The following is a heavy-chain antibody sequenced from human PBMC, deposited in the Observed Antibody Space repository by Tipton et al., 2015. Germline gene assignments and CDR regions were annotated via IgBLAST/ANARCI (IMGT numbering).Heavy chain of an antibody. CDR2: IYPGDSDA. J-gene: IGHJ4*02. Sequence: QLVQSGAEVKKPGESLKISCKASGYSFSNFWIAWVRQMPGKGLEWMGIIYPGDSDAKYSPSFQGQVTISVDKSISTAYLQWSSLKASDTAVYYCARRLPYFEWSKVYYFDYWGQGSPVTVSP. D-gene: IGHD3-9*01. CDR3: ARRLPYFEWSKVYYFDY. V-gene: IGHV5-51*01. CDR1: GYSFSNFW.